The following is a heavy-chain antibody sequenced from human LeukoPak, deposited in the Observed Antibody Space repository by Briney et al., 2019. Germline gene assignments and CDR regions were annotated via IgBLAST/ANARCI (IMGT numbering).Heavy chain of an antibody. CDR2: IYYSGST. CDR3: ARVRGTSSSGWFDP. Sequence: SETLSLTCTVSGGSISSYYWSWIRQPPGEGLEWGGDIYYSGSTNYNPSLKSRVTISVDTSKNQFSLKLSSVTAADTAVYYCARVRGTSSSGWFDPWGQGTLVTVSS. CDR1: GGSISSYY. D-gene: IGHD6-6*01. V-gene: IGHV4-59*01. J-gene: IGHJ5*02.